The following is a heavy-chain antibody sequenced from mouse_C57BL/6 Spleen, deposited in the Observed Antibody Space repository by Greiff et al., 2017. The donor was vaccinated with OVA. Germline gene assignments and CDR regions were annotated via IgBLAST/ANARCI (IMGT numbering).Heavy chain of an antibody. J-gene: IGHJ1*03. D-gene: IGHD1-1*01. V-gene: IGHV2-2*01. Sequence: VKLMESGPGLVQPSQSLSITCPVSGFSLTSYGVHWVRQSPGKGLEWLGVIWSGGSTDYNAAFISRLSISKDNSKSQVFFKMNSLQADDTAIYYCATKDPITTVVARYWYFDVWGTGTTVTVSS. CDR3: ATKDPITTVVARYWYFDV. CDR1: GFSLTSYG. CDR2: IWSGGST.